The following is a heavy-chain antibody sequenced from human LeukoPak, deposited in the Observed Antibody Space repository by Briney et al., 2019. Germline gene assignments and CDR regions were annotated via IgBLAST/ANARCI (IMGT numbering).Heavy chain of an antibody. CDR3: ARDPYSGSYGNEYYYYMDV. CDR1: GFTFSSYS. Sequence: PGGSLRLSCTASGFTFSSYSMNWVRQAPGKGLEWVSSISSSSDYIYYADSVKGRFTISRDNARNSLSLQMNSLRAEDTAVYYCARDPYSGSYGNEYYYYMDVWGKGTTVTISS. D-gene: IGHD1-26*01. V-gene: IGHV3-21*01. J-gene: IGHJ6*03. CDR2: ISSSSDYI.